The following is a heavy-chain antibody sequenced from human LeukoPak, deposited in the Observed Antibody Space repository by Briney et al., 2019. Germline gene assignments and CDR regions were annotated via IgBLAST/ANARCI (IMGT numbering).Heavy chain of an antibody. Sequence: PGGSLRLSCAASGITLSDYWMFWVRQGPGKGLLHVSRIESDGTRTVYADSVKGRFTISRDNAKNTMYLQMNSRGAEDTAVYYCVRGGHKLDIETSRYFYGLDVWGQGTTVTVSS. CDR3: VRGGHKLDIETSRYFYGLDV. V-gene: IGHV3-74*03. D-gene: IGHD3/OR15-3a*01. CDR2: IESDGTRT. J-gene: IGHJ6*02. CDR1: GITLSDYW.